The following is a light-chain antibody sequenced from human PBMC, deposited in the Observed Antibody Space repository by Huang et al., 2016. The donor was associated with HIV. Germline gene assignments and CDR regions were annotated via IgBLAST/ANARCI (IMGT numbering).Light chain of an antibody. CDR2: GAS. CDR1: QSVSRND. V-gene: IGKV3-20*01. Sequence: EIVLTQSPGTLSLSPGERATLSCRASQSVSRNDLAWYQQKPGQAPRLLIYGASSRDTGIPDRFSGSGSGTDFTLTISRLEPEDFAVYYCQQCGRSPWTFGQGTKLEIK. CDR3: QQCGRSPWT. J-gene: IGKJ1*01.